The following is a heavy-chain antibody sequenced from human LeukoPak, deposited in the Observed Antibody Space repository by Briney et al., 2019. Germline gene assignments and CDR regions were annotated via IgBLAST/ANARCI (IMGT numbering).Heavy chain of an antibody. V-gene: IGHV1-2*02. CDR3: ARKGEVYGDYDY. J-gene: IGHJ4*02. CDR1: GNTFTGYY. D-gene: IGHD4-17*01. CDR2: IFPSSGGP. Sequence: ASVKVSCKASGNTFTGYYMHWVRQAPGQGLEWMGWIFPSSGGPRYAQKFQGRVTMTRDTSISTAYMELSSLRSDDTAVYYCARKGEVYGDYDYWGQGTLVTVSS.